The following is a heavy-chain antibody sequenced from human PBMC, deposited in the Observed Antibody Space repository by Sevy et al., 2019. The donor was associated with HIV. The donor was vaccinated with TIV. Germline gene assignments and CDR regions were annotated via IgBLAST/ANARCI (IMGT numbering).Heavy chain of an antibody. J-gene: IGHJ4*02. CDR1: GFTFSDYY. D-gene: IGHD6-6*01. CDR2: ISSSGSTI. V-gene: IGHV3-11*01. CDR3: ARTARPTRLYFDY. Sequence: GGSLRLSCAASGFTFSDYYMSWIRQAPGKGLEWVSYISSSGSTIYYADSVKGRFTISRDNAKNSLYLQMNSLRAEDTAVYYCARTARPTRLYFDYWGQGTLVTVSS.